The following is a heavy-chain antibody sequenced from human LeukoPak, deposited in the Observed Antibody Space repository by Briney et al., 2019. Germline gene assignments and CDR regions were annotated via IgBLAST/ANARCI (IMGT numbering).Heavy chain of an antibody. CDR3: ARRQYSTDDFDY. CDR1: GGSISDYY. V-gene: IGHV4-59*08. CDR2: IYYSGTT. Sequence: PSETLSLTCTVSGGSISDYYWSWIRQSPGKGLEWIGYIYYSGTTNYNPSLKSRVTISVDMSKNQFSLKLTSVTAADTAVYYCARRQYSTDDFDYWGQGTLVTVSS. D-gene: IGHD2-21*01. J-gene: IGHJ4*02.